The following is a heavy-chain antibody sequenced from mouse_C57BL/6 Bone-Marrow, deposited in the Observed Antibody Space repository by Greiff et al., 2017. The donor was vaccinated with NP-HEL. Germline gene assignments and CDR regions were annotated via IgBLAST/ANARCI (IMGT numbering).Heavy chain of an antibody. CDR1: GFTFSDYY. CDR2: ISNGGGST. Sequence: EVMLVESGGGLVQPGGSLKLSCAASGFTFSDYYMYWVRQTPEKRLEWVAYISNGGGSTYYPDTVKGRFTISRDNAKNTLYLQMSRLKSEDTAMYDCARQGLRYAMDYWGQGASVTVSS. J-gene: IGHJ4*01. D-gene: IGHD2-2*01. V-gene: IGHV5-12*01. CDR3: ARQGLRYAMDY.